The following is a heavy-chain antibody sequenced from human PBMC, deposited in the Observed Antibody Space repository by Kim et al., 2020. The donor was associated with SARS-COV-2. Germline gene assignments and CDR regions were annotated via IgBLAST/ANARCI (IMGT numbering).Heavy chain of an antibody. CDR1: GGSISSYY. V-gene: IGHV4-59*01. Sequence: SETLSLTCTVSGGSISSYYWSWIRQPPGKGLEWIGYIYYSGSTNYNPSLKSRVTISVDTSKNQFSLKLSSVTAADTAVYYCARGKPGVVIPYYFDYWGQGTLVTVSS. CDR3: ARGKPGVVIPYYFDY. CDR2: IYYSGST. D-gene: IGHD3-3*01. J-gene: IGHJ4*02.